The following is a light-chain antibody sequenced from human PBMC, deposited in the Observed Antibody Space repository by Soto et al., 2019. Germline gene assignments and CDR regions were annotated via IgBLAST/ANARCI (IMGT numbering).Light chain of an antibody. V-gene: IGKV1-6*01. CDR3: QQAHSLPLT. CDR2: AAS. Sequence: ASQMTQCPSSLSDSFGDRVTITCRASQGIRNDLGWYQQKPGKAPKLLISAASDLQSGIPSRFSGSGSGTDFTLTISTLQPEDYATYHCQQAHSLPLTFGGGTKVDI. CDR1: QGIRND. J-gene: IGKJ4*01.